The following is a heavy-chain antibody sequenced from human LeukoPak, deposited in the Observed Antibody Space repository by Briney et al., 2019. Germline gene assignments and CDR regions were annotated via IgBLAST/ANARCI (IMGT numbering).Heavy chain of an antibody. CDR2: IYHSGST. V-gene: IGHV4-38-2*02. J-gene: IGHJ4*02. Sequence: SETLSLTCTVSGYSISSGYYWGWIRQPPGKGLEWIGSIYHSGSTYYNPSLKSRVTISVDTAKNQFSLKLSSVTAADTAVYYCARDHFYGSGSQPLDYWGQGTLVTVSS. D-gene: IGHD3-10*01. CDR3: ARDHFYGSGSQPLDY. CDR1: GYSISSGYY.